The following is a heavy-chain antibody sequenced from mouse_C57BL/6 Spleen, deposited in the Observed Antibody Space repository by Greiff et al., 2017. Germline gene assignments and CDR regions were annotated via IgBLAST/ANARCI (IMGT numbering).Heavy chain of an antibody. Sequence: QVQLQQPGAELVMPGASVKLSCKASGYTFTSYWMHWVKPRPGQGLEWIGEIDPSDSYTNYNQKFKGKSTLTVDKSSSTSYMQLSSLTSEDSAVYYCARRMDYYCSFSFDVWGTGTTVTVSS. J-gene: IGHJ1*03. CDR2: IDPSDSYT. D-gene: IGHD1-1*01. CDR1: GYTFTSYW. V-gene: IGHV1-69*01. CDR3: ARRMDYYCSFSFDV.